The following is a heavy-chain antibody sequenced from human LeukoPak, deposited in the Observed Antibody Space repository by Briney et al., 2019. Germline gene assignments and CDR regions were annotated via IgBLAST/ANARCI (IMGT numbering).Heavy chain of an antibody. D-gene: IGHD3-10*01. CDR2: IYYSGSS. V-gene: IGHV4-59*01. CDR3: ARWILYSSGSYSDY. CDR1: GGSISDYY. J-gene: IGHJ4*02. Sequence: PSETLSLTCTVSGGSISDYYWNWIRQPPGKGLEWIGYIYYSGSSNHNPSLKSRVTISVDTSKNQFSLKLSSVTAADTAVYYCARWILYSSGSYSDYWGQGTLVTVSS.